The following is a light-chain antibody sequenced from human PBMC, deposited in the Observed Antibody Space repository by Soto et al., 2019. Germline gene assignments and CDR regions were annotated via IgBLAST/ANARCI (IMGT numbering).Light chain of an antibody. J-gene: IGKJ1*01. CDR3: QQYFEWPPMT. Sequence: EVVMTQSLATLSVSPGERATLSCRASETVATNLAWYQQKPGQAPRLLISGASTRAAGISDRFRGSGSGTEFTLTISSLRSEDSAIYYCQQYFEWPPMTFGQGTKVEI. V-gene: IGKV3-15*01. CDR1: ETVATN. CDR2: GAS.